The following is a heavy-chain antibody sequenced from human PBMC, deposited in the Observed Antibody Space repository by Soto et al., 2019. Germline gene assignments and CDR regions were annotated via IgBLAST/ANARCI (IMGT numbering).Heavy chain of an antibody. Sequence: QVQLVQSGAEVRKPGASVKVSCKASGYTFTSYYMHWVRQTPGQGLEWMGIINPSGGSTDYAQKWGGRVTMTTNKPTTTVYTELSSLRSEDTAVYYCASSTGSDAYDVWVQGTMITVSS. CDR2: INPSGGST. V-gene: IGHV1-46*03. CDR1: GYTFTSYY. J-gene: IGHJ3*01. CDR3: ASSTGSDAYDV.